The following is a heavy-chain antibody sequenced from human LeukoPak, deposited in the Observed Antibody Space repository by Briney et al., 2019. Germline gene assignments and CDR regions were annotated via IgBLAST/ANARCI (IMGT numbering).Heavy chain of an antibody. CDR2: INAGNGNT. Sequence: ASVKVSCKASGYTFTSYAMHWVRQAPGQRLEWMGWINAGNGNTKYSQEFQGRVTITRDTSASTAYMELSSLRSEDMAVYYCARGGSDYEYNFDYWGQGTLVTVSS. V-gene: IGHV1-3*03. D-gene: IGHD5-12*01. CDR3: ARGGSDYEYNFDY. CDR1: GYTFTSYA. J-gene: IGHJ4*02.